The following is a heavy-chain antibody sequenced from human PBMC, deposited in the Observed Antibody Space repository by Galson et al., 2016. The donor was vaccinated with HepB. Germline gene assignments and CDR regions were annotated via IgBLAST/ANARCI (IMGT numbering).Heavy chain of an antibody. D-gene: IGHD6-19*01. CDR2: ISYDGRNE. Sequence: SLRLSCAASGFTFNKYGMHWVRQAPDKGLEWVAVISYDGRNEYYGDSVKGRFTISGDNSKNSVYLQINSLRADDTAVYYCAKGWVEWLVQDHFDHWGQGTLVTVSP. CDR1: GFTFNKYG. CDR3: AKGWVEWLVQDHFDH. J-gene: IGHJ4*02. V-gene: IGHV3-30*18.